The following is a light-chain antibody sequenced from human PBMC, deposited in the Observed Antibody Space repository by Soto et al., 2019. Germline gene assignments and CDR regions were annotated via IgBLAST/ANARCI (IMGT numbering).Light chain of an antibody. CDR3: QSYDSSLRSSV. V-gene: IGLV1-40*01. CDR1: SSNIGAGYD. J-gene: IGLJ3*02. Sequence: QLVLTQPPSVSGAPGQKVTISCTGSSSNIGAGYDVHWYQQLPGTAPKLLIYGNSNRPSGVPDRFSGSKSGTSASLAITGLQAEDEADYYCQSYDSSLRSSVFGGGTKVTVL. CDR2: GNS.